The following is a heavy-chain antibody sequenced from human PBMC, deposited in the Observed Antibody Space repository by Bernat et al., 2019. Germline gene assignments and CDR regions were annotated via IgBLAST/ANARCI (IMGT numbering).Heavy chain of an antibody. V-gene: IGHV3-23*01. Sequence: EVQLLESGGGLVQPGGSLRLSCAASGFTFSSYAMSWVRQAPGKGLEWVSAISGSGGSTYYEDSVKGRFTISRDNSKNTLYLQMNSLRAEDTAVYYCATFNVAATFLGAFDIWGQGTMVTVSS. J-gene: IGHJ3*02. D-gene: IGHD2-15*01. CDR2: ISGSGGST. CDR3: ATFNVAATFLGAFDI. CDR1: GFTFSSYA.